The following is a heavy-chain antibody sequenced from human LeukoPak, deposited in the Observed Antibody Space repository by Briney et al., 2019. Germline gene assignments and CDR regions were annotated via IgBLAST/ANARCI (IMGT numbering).Heavy chain of an antibody. CDR1: GGSISTYC. Sequence: TSETLSLTCTVSGGSISTYCWSWIRQPDGKGLEWIGHMYTSGSTNYNPSLKSRVTMSVDTSNNEFSLKLNSVTAADTAVYYCARTYDSPGYYSPDYYYMDVWGKGTTVTISS. D-gene: IGHD3-22*01. CDR2: MYTSGST. CDR3: ARTYDSPGYYSPDYYYMDV. V-gene: IGHV4-4*07. J-gene: IGHJ6*03.